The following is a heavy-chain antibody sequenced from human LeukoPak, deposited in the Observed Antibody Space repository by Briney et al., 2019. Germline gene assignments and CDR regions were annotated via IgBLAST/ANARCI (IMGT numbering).Heavy chain of an antibody. CDR1: GYTFNGYY. V-gene: IGHV1-2*02. J-gene: IGHJ4*02. CDR2: INPNSGGT. Sequence: GASVKVSCKASGYTFNGYYMHWVRQAPGQGLEWMGWINPNSGGTNYAQKFQGRVTMTRDTSISTAYMELSRLRSDDTAVYYCARAPRRDGYNAFTEDYWGQGTLVTVSS. D-gene: IGHD5-24*01. CDR3: ARAPRRDGYNAFTEDY.